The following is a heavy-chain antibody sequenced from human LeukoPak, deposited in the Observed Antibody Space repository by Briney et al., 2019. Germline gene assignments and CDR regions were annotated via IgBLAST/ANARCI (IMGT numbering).Heavy chain of an antibody. D-gene: IGHD3-16*01. CDR2: INPNSGGA. CDR1: VYTFTEYY. J-gene: IGHJ4*02. CDR3: AGSIGTTFGFSDY. Sequence: ASVTVSFMASVYTFTEYYMHWVRQAPGQGLEWMGWINPNSGGANYAQKFQGRVSMARDTSISTAYMELSSLRSDDTAVYYCAGSIGTTFGFSDYWGQGTLVTVSS. V-gene: IGHV1-2*02.